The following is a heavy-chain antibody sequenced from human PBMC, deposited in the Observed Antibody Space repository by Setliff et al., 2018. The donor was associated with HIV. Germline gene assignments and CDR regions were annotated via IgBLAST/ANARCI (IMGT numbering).Heavy chain of an antibody. CDR3: ARVSPWFDP. J-gene: IGHJ5*02. CDR1: GFTFSRYA. V-gene: IGHV3-23*01. CDR2: ISGSGIGS. Sequence: GGSLRLSCAASGFTFSRYAMTWVRQAPGKGLEWVSAISGSGIGSYYPDSVKGRFTISRDNSKNTLYLQMNSLRAEDTAVYYCARVSPWFDPWGQGALVTVSS.